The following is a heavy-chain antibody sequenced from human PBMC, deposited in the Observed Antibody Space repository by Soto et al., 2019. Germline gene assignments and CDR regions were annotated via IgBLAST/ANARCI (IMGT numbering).Heavy chain of an antibody. J-gene: IGHJ3*02. CDR3: AKVSSSGWYDAFDI. V-gene: IGHV3-23*01. D-gene: IGHD6-13*01. Sequence: EVQLLESGGGLVQPGGSLRLSCAASGFAFSSYGMSWVRQAPGKGLEWVSGISGSGANTYYAASVKGRFTISRDNSEHTLFLPMNSLRDKDTAVYLCAKVSSSGWYDAFDIWGQGTLVTVSS. CDR1: GFAFSSYG. CDR2: ISGSGANT.